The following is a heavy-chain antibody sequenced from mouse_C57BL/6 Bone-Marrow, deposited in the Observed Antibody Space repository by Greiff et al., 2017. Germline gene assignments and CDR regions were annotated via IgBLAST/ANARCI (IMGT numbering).Heavy chain of an antibody. D-gene: IGHD2-5*01. Sequence: QVQLQQSGAELVKPGASVKMSCKASGYTFTSYWITWVKQRPGQGLEWIGDIYPGSGSTNYNEKFKSKATLTVDTSSSTAYMQLSSLTSEDSAVYYCARGISCSNYVDYDMDYWGQGTSVTVSS. J-gene: IGHJ4*01. CDR3: ARGISCSNYVDYDMDY. CDR1: GYTFTSYW. V-gene: IGHV1-55*01. CDR2: IYPGSGST.